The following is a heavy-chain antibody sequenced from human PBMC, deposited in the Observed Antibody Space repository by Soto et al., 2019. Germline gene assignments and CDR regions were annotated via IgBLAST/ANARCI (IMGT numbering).Heavy chain of an antibody. Sequence: QVQLVESGGGVVQPGRSLRLSCAGSGFIFKNYAQNWVRQAPGKGLEWVASITRDGYNKYYADSVKGRFTISRDNSRDTLSLQMTALTIEDSSVYYCTKSSGGSSSVGMDYWGQGTRVTVSS. CDR1: GFIFKNYA. CDR3: TKSSGGSSSVGMDY. CDR2: ITRDGYNK. V-gene: IGHV3-30*04. J-gene: IGHJ4*02. D-gene: IGHD6-6*01.